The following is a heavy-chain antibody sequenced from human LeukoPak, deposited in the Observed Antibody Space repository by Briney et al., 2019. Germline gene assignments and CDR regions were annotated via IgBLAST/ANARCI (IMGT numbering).Heavy chain of an antibody. V-gene: IGHV4-61*09. J-gene: IGHJ6*03. CDR1: GGSINSGRYY. Sequence: SETLSLTCNVSGGSINSGRYYWSWIRQPAGRGLEWIGHISTSGRTSYSPSLKSRVTISVGTSKNQFSLKMSSVSAADTAVYYCARGLHGYTYGYVPWELYYYMDVWGKGTTVTISS. D-gene: IGHD5-18*01. CDR3: ARGLHGYTYGYVPWELYYYMDV. CDR2: ISTSGRT.